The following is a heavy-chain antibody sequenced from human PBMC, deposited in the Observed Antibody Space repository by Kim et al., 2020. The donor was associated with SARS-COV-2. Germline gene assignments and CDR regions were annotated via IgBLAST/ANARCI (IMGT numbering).Heavy chain of an antibody. CDR3: AISLPFYFDSSAYYCLDY. V-gene: IGHV1-24*01. CDR1: GYTLTAVS. D-gene: IGHD3-22*01. Sequence: ASVKVSCKVSGYTLTAVSMHWVRQAPGKGLEWMGGFDPEDGETTYAQKFQGRVTMTEDTSTNTAFMQLSGLRSEDTAVYYCAISLPFYFDSSAYYCLDYW. CDR2: FDPEDGET. J-gene: IGHJ4*01.